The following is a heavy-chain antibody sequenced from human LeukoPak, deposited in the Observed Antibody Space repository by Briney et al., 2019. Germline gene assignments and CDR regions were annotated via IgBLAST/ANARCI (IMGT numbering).Heavy chain of an antibody. CDR3: AQDYLGSSDYPQVYYYHYMVV. V-gene: IGHV3-21*04. CDR1: GFTFSRYS. Sequence: GGSLRLSCAASGFTFSRYSLNWLHQAPGKGLEWVASISSTSTFIYSADSVKDRFTNSRDTAKDSLFLQMNSLDAADRAIYYCAQDYLGSSDYPQVYYYHYMVVLAKGTTVTVSS. J-gene: IGHJ6*03. CDR2: ISSTSTFI. D-gene: IGHD3-22*01.